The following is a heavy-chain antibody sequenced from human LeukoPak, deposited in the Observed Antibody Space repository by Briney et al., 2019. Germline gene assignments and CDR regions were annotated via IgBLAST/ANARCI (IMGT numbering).Heavy chain of an antibody. CDR2: ISGSSTYM. CDR1: GFTFSTYS. Sequence: GGSLRLSCAASGFTFSTYSMNWVRQAPGKGLEWVSSISGSSTYMFYADSVKGRFTISRDNAKNSLYLQMNSLRVEDTAVYYCTRVKGTERDYWGQGTLVTVSS. D-gene: IGHD3/OR15-3a*01. V-gene: IGHV3-21*01. CDR3: TRVKGTERDY. J-gene: IGHJ4*02.